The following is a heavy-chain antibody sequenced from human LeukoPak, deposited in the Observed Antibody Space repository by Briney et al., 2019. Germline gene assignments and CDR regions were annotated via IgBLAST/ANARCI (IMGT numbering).Heavy chain of an antibody. J-gene: IGHJ5*02. CDR3: ARVYYDFWSGFANWFDP. V-gene: IGHV3-30-3*01. Sequence: GRPLRLSCAASGVIFNNFAFHWVRQAPGKGLEWVAAISYDGSNKYYADSVRGRLTISRDNSKNTLYLQMNSLRAEDTAVYYCARVYYDFWSGFANWFDPWGQGTLVTVSS. D-gene: IGHD3-3*01. CDR2: ISYDGSNK. CDR1: GVIFNNFA.